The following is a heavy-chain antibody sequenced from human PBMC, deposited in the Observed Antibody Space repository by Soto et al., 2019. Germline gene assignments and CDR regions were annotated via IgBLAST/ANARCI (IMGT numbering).Heavy chain of an antibody. CDR3: ARDGGDILTANCDY. CDR2: IWYVGSNK. V-gene: IGHV3-33*01. J-gene: IGHJ4*02. D-gene: IGHD3-9*01. Sequence: QVQLVESGGGVVQPGRSLRLSCAASGFTFSSYGMHWVRQAPGKGLEWVAVIWYVGSNKYYADSVKGRFTISRDNSKNTLYLQMNSLRAEDTAVYYCARDGGDILTANCDYWGQGTLVTVSS. CDR1: GFTFSSYG.